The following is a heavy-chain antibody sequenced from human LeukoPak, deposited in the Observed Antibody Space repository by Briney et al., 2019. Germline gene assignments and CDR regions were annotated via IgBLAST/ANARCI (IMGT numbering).Heavy chain of an antibody. CDR1: GYTFTSYG. CDR3: ARDLVKMDYGDFPDY. J-gene: IGHJ4*02. V-gene: IGHV1-18*01. CDR2: ISAYNGNT. Sequence: ASAKVSCKASGYTFTSYGISWVRQAPGQGLEWMGWISAYNGNTNYAQKLQGRVTMTTDTSTSTAYMELRSLRSDDTAVYYCARDLVKMDYGDFPDYWGQGTLVTVSS. D-gene: IGHD4-17*01.